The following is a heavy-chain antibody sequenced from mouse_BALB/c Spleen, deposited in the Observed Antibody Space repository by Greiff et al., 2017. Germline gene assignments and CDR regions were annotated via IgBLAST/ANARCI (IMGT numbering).Heavy chain of an antibody. D-gene: IGHD2-4*01. CDR3: ARRESTMITTGGFAY. CDR1: GFTFSSYG. J-gene: IGHJ3*01. CDR2: ISSGGSYT. V-gene: IGHV5-6*01. Sequence: EVQLVESGGDLVKPGGSLKLSCAASGFTFSSYGMSWVRQTPDKRLEWVATISSGGSYTYYPDSVKGRFTISRDNAKNTLYLQMSSLKSEDTAMYYCARRESTMITTGGFAYWGQGTLVTVSA.